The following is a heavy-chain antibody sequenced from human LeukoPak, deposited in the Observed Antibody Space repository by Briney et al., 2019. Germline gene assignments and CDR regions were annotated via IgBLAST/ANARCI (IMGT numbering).Heavy chain of an antibody. CDR3: ARDSGQAPVY. CDR1: GFTFSTYA. V-gene: IGHV3-23*01. D-gene: IGHD3-10*01. CDR2: INSGGST. J-gene: IGHJ4*02. Sequence: GGSLRLSCAASGFTFSTYAMSWVRQAPGKGLEWVSGINSGGSTHYADSVKGRFTISRDNSKNTLYLQMNSLRAEDTAVYYCARDSGQAPVYWGQGTLVTVSS.